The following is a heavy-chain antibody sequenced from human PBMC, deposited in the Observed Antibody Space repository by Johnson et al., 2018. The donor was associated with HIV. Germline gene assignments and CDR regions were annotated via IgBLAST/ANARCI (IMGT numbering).Heavy chain of an antibody. V-gene: IGHV3-30-3*01. CDR3: ARGSQWLRWWVGAFDI. Sequence: QVQVVESGGGVVQPGRSLRLSCAASGFTFSSYAMHWVRQAPGKGLEWVAVISYDGSNKYYADSVKCRFTISRDNSKNTLYLQMNSLRAEDTAVYYCARGSQWLRWWVGAFDIWGQGTMVTVSS. D-gene: IGHD5-12*01. J-gene: IGHJ3*02. CDR2: ISYDGSNK. CDR1: GFTFSSYA.